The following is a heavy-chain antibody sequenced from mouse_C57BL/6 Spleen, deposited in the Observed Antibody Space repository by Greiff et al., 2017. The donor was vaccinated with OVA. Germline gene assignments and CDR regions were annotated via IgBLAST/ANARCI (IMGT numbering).Heavy chain of an antibody. D-gene: IGHD1-1*01. CDR1: GYTFTDYY. CDR2: INPYNGGT. Sequence: EVHLVESGPVLVKPGASVKMSCKASGYTFTDYYMNWVKQSHGKSLEWIGVINPYNGGTSYNQKFKGKATLTVDKSSSTAYMELNSLTSEDSAVYYCARYGSSLYYAMDYWGQGTSVTVSS. V-gene: IGHV1-19*01. CDR3: ARYGSSLYYAMDY. J-gene: IGHJ4*01.